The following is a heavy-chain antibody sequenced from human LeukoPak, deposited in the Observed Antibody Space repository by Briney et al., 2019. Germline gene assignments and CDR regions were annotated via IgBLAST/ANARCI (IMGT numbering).Heavy chain of an antibody. J-gene: IGHJ4*02. D-gene: IGHD3-3*01. Sequence: GASVKVSCKASGGTFSSYAISWVRQAPGQGLEWMGIINPSGGSTSYAQKFQGRVTMTRDTSTSTVYMELSSLRSEDTAVYYCASSSYDFWSGYYVMSLEFDYWGQGTLVTVSS. CDR1: GGTFSSYA. CDR2: INPSGGST. CDR3: ASSSYDFWSGYYVMSLEFDY. V-gene: IGHV1-46*01.